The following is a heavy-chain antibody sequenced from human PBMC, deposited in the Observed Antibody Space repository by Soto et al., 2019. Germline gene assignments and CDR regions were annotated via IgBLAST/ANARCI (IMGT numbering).Heavy chain of an antibody. J-gene: IGHJ5*02. CDR2: ISAYNGNT. V-gene: IGHV1-18*01. D-gene: IGHD5-12*01. CDR3: ARDPVDGYAFFDS. Sequence: APVKVSCKASGYTFTSCGISWVRQAPGQGLEWMGWISAYNGNTNYAQKLQGRVTMTTDTSTSTAYMKLTSVTAADTAVYWCARDPVDGYAFFDSWGQGALVTVSS. CDR1: GYTFTSCG.